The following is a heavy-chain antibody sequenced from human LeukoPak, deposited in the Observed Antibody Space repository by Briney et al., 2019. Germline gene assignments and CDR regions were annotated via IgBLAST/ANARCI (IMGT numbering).Heavy chain of an antibody. CDR1: GGSISSSSYS. Sequence: PSETLSLTCTVSGGSISSSSYSWGWIRQPPGKGLEWIGSIYYSGSTYYNPSLKSRVTISVDTSKNQFSLKLSSVTAADTAVYYCARKQYCTNGVCYGYYFDYWGQGTLVTVSS. V-gene: IGHV4-39*01. CDR2: IYYSGST. D-gene: IGHD2-8*01. J-gene: IGHJ4*02. CDR3: ARKQYCTNGVCYGYYFDY.